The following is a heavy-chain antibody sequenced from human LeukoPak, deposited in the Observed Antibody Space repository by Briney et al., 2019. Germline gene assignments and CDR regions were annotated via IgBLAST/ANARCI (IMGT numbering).Heavy chain of an antibody. CDR3: ARAQVVPAATYYYYYGMDV. CDR1: GFTFSDYY. CDR2: ISTSSTYT. J-gene: IGHJ6*04. D-gene: IGHD2-2*01. V-gene: IGHV3-11*06. Sequence: GGSLRLSCAASGFTFSDYYMNWIRLAPGKGLEWVSSISTSSTYTNYADSVRGRFTISRDNVNNPLYLQMNSLRAEDTAVYYCARAQVVPAATYYYYYGMDVWGKGTTVTVSS.